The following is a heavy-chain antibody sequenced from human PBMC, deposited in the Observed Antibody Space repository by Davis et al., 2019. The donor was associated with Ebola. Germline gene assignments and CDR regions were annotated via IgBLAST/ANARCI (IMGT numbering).Heavy chain of an antibody. CDR1: GYSFTGHY. D-gene: IGHD6-13*01. J-gene: IGHJ6*02. CDR2: ISAYNGNT. CDR3: ARVEDSSSWLYYYYGMDV. Sequence: ASVKVSCKAAGYSFTGHYIHWVRQAPGQGLEWMGWISAYNGNTNYAQKLQGRVTMTTDTSTSTAYMELRSLRSDDTAVYYCARVEDSSSWLYYYYGMDVWGQGTTVTVSS. V-gene: IGHV1-18*04.